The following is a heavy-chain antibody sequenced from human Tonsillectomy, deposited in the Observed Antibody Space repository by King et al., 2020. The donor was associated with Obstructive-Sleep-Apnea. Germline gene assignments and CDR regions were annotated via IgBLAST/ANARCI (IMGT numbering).Heavy chain of an antibody. CDR3: WREGDIVVVPAANMDV. V-gene: IGHV4-39*07. CDR2: IYYSGST. CDR1: GGSISSRSYY. D-gene: IGHD2-2*01. J-gene: IGHJ6*02. Sequence: QLQESGPGLVKPSETLSLTCTVSGGSISSRSYYWGWIRQPPGKGPEWIGSIYYSGSTYYNPSLKSRVTISVDTSKNQFSLKLSSLTAADTAVYYGWREGDIVVVPAANMDVGSQGTTVTVPS.